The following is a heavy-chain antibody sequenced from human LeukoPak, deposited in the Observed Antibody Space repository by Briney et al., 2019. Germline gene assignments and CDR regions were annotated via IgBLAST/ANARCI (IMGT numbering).Heavy chain of an antibody. Sequence: GGSLRLSCAASGFTFSSYGMHWVRLAPGKGLEWVAFIRYDGSNKYYADSVKGRFTISRDNSKNTLYLQMNSLREDDTAVYYCVKGLHVSSWYGGSWGRGTLVTVSS. D-gene: IGHD6-13*01. CDR2: IRYDGSNK. CDR3: VKGLHVSSWYGGS. CDR1: GFTFSSYG. J-gene: IGHJ5*02. V-gene: IGHV3-30*02.